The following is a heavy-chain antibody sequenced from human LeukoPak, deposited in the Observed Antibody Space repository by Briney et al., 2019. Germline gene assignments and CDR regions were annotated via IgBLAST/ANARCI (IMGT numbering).Heavy chain of an antibody. V-gene: IGHV3-23*01. CDR1: GFTFSSYA. D-gene: IGHD3-9*01. CDR3: AKLYDILTNFDY. J-gene: IGHJ4*02. CDR2: ISGSGGST. Sequence: GGSLRLSCAASGFTFSSYAIRWVRQAPGRGLEWVSAISGSGGSTYYSASVKGRFTISRENSKNTLYLQMNSRRAEDTAVYYCAKLYDILTNFDYWGQGTLVTVSS.